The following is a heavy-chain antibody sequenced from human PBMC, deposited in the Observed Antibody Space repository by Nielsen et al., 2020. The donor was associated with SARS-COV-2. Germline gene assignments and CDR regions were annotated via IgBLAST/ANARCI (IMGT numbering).Heavy chain of an antibody. D-gene: IGHD6-6*01. Sequence: GSLRLSCAVSGGSISSSNWWSWVRQPPGKGLEWIGEIYHSGSTNYNPSLKSRVTISVDKSKNLFSLKLSSVTAADTAVYYCARGGPYSSSYYGYWGQGTLVTVSS. J-gene: IGHJ4*02. CDR1: GGSISSSNW. CDR2: IYHSGST. V-gene: IGHV4-4*02. CDR3: ARGGPYSSSYYGY.